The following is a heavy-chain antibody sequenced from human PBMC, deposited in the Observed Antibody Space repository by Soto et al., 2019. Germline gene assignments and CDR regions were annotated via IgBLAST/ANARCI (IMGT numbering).Heavy chain of an antibody. CDR3: ARDRHGMDV. CDR1: GFSFSDYD. Sequence: DVQLVESGGTLVQPGGSLRLSCAASGFSFSDYDMHWVRQATGKGLEWVSGIGIAGDTYYSGSVKGRFTISRENAKNSVYLHMNSLRAGDTAVYYCARDRHGMDVWGQGTTVTVSS. J-gene: IGHJ6*02. CDR2: IGIAGDT. V-gene: IGHV3-13*01.